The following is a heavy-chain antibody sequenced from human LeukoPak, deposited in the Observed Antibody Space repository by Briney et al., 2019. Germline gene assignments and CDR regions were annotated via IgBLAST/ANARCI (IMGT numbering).Heavy chain of an antibody. Sequence: SVKVSCTASVGTFSSYAISWVRQAPGQGLEWMGGIIRIFCTANYAQKFQGRVTITTDESTSTVYMDLSSLRSEDTAVYYCARGAPYCYDSSGYYYKYNWFDPWGQGTLVTVP. CDR3: ARGAPYCYDSSGYYYKYNWFDP. J-gene: IGHJ5*02. D-gene: IGHD3-22*01. CDR1: VGTFSSYA. CDR2: IIRIFCTA. V-gene: IGHV1-69*05.